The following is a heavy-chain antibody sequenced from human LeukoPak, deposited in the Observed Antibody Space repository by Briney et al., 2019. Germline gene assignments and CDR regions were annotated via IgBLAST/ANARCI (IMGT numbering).Heavy chain of an antibody. V-gene: IGHV3-74*01. J-gene: IGHJ4*02. Sequence: GGSLRLSCAASGLTFSSYAMSWVRQAPGKGLVWVSRINSDGSSTSYADSVKGRFTISRDNAKNTLYLQMNSLRAEDTAVYYCARGSIGSPDYWGQGTLVTVSS. D-gene: IGHD3-22*01. CDR1: GLTFSSYA. CDR3: ARGSIGSPDY. CDR2: INSDGSST.